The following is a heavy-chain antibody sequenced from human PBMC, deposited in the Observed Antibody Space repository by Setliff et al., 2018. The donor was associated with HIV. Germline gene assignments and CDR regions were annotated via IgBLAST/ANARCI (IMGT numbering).Heavy chain of an antibody. CDR3: AKDPYDSSGLNWSDP. V-gene: IGHV4-4*07. Sequence: SETLSLTCTVSGGSIRSNYWSWIRQPAGKGLEWIGRIYTRGSTNYNPSLKSRVTMSIDTSKNQFSLKLSSVTAADTAVYYCAKDPYDSSGLNWSDPWGQGTLVTVSS. CDR1: GGSIRSNY. J-gene: IGHJ5*02. D-gene: IGHD3-22*01. CDR2: IYTRGST.